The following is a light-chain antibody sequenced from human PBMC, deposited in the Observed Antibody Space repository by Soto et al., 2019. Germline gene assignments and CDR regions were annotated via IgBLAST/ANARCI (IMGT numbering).Light chain of an antibody. CDR1: QDIRSA. Sequence: AIQLTQSPSSLSASVGDRVTITCRASQDIRSALGWYQQKPGKVPKLLIYAASTLQSGVPSRFSGSGSGTDFTLTISSLQPEDFATYSCQQTYRTPLTFGGGTKVDIK. CDR3: QQTYRTPLT. V-gene: IGKV1-6*01. CDR2: AAS. J-gene: IGKJ4*01.